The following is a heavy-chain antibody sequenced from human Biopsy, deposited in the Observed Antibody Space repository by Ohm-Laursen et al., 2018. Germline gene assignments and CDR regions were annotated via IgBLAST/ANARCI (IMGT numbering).Heavy chain of an antibody. J-gene: IGHJ4*02. CDR3: ALGGGSYVNFNY. Sequence: GTLSLTCAVSGGSISNYFWTWIRQPPGKGLEWIGYFRFEDRTSYNSSLKSRVTISADTSKNQFSLRLSSVTAADTAVYYCALGGGSYVNFNYWGQGTLVTVSS. D-gene: IGHD1-26*01. V-gene: IGHV4-59*01. CDR2: FRFEDRT. CDR1: GGSISNYF.